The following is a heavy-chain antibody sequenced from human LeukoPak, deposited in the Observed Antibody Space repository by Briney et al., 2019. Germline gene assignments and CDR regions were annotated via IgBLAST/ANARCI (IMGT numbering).Heavy chain of an antibody. Sequence: SVKVSCKASGGTFSSYAISWVRQAPGQGLEWMGGMIPIFGTANYAQKFQGRVTITTDESTSTVCMELSSLRSEDTAVYYCARGPYCSSTSCYSNYYFDYWGQGTLVTVSS. CDR3: ARGPYCSSTSCYSNYYFDY. D-gene: IGHD2-2*01. V-gene: IGHV1-69*05. J-gene: IGHJ4*02. CDR2: MIPIFGTA. CDR1: GGTFSSYA.